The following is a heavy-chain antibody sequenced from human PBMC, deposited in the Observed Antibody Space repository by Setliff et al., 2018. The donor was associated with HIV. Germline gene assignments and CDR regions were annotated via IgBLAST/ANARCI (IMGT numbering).Heavy chain of an antibody. V-gene: IGHV4-39*01. CDR1: GGSISSSGFY. CDR2: IYYSGST. J-gene: IGHJ2*01. CDR3: ASPTYVYDISGYYYGLPNFYFDL. D-gene: IGHD3-22*01. Sequence: PSETLSLTCTVSGGSISSSGFYWGWIRQTPAKGLEWIGSIYYSGSTYYNPSLQTRVNIAVDPSKNQFSLKLSSVTAEDTAVYYCASPTYVYDISGYYYGLPNFYFDLWGRGTLVTVSS.